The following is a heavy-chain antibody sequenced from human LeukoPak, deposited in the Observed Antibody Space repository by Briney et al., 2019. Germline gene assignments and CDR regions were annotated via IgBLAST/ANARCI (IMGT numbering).Heavy chain of an antibody. V-gene: IGHV3-13*01. CDR1: GFTFSNHA. CDR3: AKELNRGLPDY. CDR2: IGTAGDT. J-gene: IGHJ4*02. D-gene: IGHD2-21*01. Sequence: GGSLRLSCATSGFTFSNHAMHWVRQATGKGLEWVSAIGTAGDTFYPGSVKGRFTISRENAKNSLSLQINSLKAEDTAVYYCAKELNRGLPDYWGQGTLVTVPS.